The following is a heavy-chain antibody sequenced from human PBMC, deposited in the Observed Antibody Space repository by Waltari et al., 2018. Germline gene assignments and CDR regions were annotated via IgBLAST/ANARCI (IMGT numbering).Heavy chain of an antibody. CDR1: GFPFNRYA. J-gene: IGHJ3*02. CDR2: IGGDGSVT. Sequence: EVQLLESGGGLVQPGGSLRLSCATSGFPFNRYAMTWVRKAPGKGLEWVSVIGGDGSVTYYADSVKGRFTISRDNSKNTLYVQMNSLRADDTALYYCAKYGESSGRRGAFDIWGQGTMVTVSS. V-gene: IGHV3-23*01. CDR3: AKYGESSGRRGAFDI. D-gene: IGHD6-19*01.